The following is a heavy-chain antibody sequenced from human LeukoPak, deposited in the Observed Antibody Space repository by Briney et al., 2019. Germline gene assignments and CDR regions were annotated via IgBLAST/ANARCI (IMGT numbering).Heavy chain of an antibody. CDR3: ACLWDSSGYYQDDAFDI. V-gene: IGHV1-24*01. CDR2: FDPEDGET. Sequence: GASVKVSCKVSGYTLTELSMHWVRQAPGKGLEWMGGFDPEDGETIYAQKFQGRVTMTEDTSTDTAYMELSSLRSEDTAVYYCACLWDSSGYYQDDAFDIWGQGTMVTVSS. J-gene: IGHJ3*02. CDR1: GYTLTELS. D-gene: IGHD3-22*01.